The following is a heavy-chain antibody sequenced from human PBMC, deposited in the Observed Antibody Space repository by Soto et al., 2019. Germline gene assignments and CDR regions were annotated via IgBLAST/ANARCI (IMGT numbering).Heavy chain of an antibody. V-gene: IGHV3-30-3*01. D-gene: IGHD6-25*01. J-gene: IGHJ4*02. CDR1: GFTFSSYA. CDR2: ISYDGSNK. Sequence: QVQLVESGGGVVQPGRSLRLSCAASGFTFSSYAMHWVRQAPGKGLEWVAVISYDGSNKYYADSVKGRFTISRDTSKNTLYLQMNGLRAEDTAVYYCARAGAAAPFDYWGQGPLVTVSS. CDR3: ARAGAAAPFDY.